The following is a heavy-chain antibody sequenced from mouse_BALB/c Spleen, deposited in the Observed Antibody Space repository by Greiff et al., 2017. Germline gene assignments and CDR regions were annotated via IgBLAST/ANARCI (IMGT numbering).Heavy chain of an antibody. Sequence: QVQLQQPGAELVKPGASVKMSCKASGYTFTSYWMHWVKQRPGQGLEWIGVIDPSDSYTSYNQKFKGKATLTVDTSSSTAYMQLSSLTSEDSAVYYCTRATMISPGAVWGAGTTVTVSS. V-gene: IGHV1S127*01. CDR2: IDPSDSYT. CDR1: GYTFTSYW. D-gene: IGHD2-4*01. J-gene: IGHJ1*01. CDR3: TRATMISPGAV.